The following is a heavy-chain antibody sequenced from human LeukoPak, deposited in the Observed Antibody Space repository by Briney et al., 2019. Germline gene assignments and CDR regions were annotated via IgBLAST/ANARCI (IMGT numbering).Heavy chain of an antibody. CDR1: GYTFTSFW. V-gene: IGHV5-51*01. J-gene: IGHJ4*01. CDR2: INPGDSDT. CDR3: ARHGDYGPGYSLDN. D-gene: IGHD3-10*01. Sequence: GESLKISCKGSGYTFTSFWIGWVRQMPGKGLEWMGIINPGDSDTRYSPSFQGQVTISADKSISTTYLQWSSLKASDTAIYYCARHGDYGPGYSLDNWGPEPWSPSPQ.